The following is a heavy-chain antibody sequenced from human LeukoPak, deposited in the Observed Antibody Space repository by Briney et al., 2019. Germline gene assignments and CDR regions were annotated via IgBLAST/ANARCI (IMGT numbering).Heavy chain of an antibody. V-gene: IGHV3-30*18. CDR3: ANGYYYGSGSYYKEAFDI. CDR2: ISYDGSNK. CDR1: GFTFSNYG. Sequence: GRSLRLSCAASGFTFSNYGMHWVRQAPGKGLEWVVVISYDGSNKYYADSVKGRFTISRDNSKNTLYLQMNSLRAEDTAVYYCANGYYYGSGSYYKEAFDIWGQGTMVTVSS. J-gene: IGHJ3*02. D-gene: IGHD3-10*01.